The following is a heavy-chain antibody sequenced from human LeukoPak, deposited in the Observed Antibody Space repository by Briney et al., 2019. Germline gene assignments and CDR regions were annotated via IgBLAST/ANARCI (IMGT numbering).Heavy chain of an antibody. CDR3: ARWDDLLHFDY. V-gene: IGHV3-21*01. CDR1: GFFFSAYR. CDR2: IRTGGDYI. D-gene: IGHD3-3*01. Sequence: PGGSLRLSCATPGFFFSAYRMNWVRQAPGKGLEWVSSIRTGGDYIYYADSVQGRFTISRDNAKKSLYLQMNSLRVEDTAVYFCARWDDLLHFDYWGQGVLVTVSS. J-gene: IGHJ4*02.